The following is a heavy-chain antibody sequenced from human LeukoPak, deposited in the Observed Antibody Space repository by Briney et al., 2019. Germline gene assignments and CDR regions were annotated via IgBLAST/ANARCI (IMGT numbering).Heavy chain of an antibody. CDR2: IHWDGGSA. D-gene: IGHD3-22*01. CDR3: AKEDYEK. V-gene: IGHV3-43D*03. Sequence: GGSLTLSCAASGFTFDDYAMHWVRQPPGKGLEWVSLIHWDGGSAYYADSVKGRFTISRDNAKNSLYLQMNSLRAEDTALYYCAKEDYEKWGQGTMVTVSS. CDR1: GFTFDDYA. J-gene: IGHJ3*01.